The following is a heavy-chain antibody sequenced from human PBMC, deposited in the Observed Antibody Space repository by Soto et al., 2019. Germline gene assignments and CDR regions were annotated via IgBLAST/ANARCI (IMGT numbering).Heavy chain of an antibody. Sequence: QVQLVESGGGGVQPGRSLRLSCAASGFTFSSYGMHWVRQAPGKGLEWVAVIWYDGSNKYYADSVKGRFTISRDNSKNTLYLQMNSLRAEDTAVYYCARGAYDFWSGYYSYYYYGMDVWGQGTTVTVSS. V-gene: IGHV3-33*01. CDR1: GFTFSSYG. CDR2: IWYDGSNK. CDR3: ARGAYDFWSGYYSYYYYGMDV. J-gene: IGHJ6*02. D-gene: IGHD3-3*01.